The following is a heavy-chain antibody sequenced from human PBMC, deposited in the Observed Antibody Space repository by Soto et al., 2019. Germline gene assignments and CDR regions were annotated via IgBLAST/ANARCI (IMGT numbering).Heavy chain of an antibody. CDR1: GFTFSSYA. V-gene: IGHV3-23*01. D-gene: IGHD6-13*01. CDR3: AKPSAAGPYYYGMDV. J-gene: IGHJ6*02. CDR2: ISGSGGST. Sequence: PGGSLRLSCAASGFTFSSYAMSWVRQAPGKGLEWVSAISGSGGSTYYADSVKGRFTISRDNSKNTLYLQMNSLRAEDTAVYYCAKPSAAGPYYYGMDVWGQGTTVTVSS.